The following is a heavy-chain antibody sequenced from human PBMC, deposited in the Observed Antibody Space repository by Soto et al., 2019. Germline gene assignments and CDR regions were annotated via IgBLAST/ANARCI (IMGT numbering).Heavy chain of an antibody. Sequence: QVQLVQSGAEMKEPGSSVKVSCKTSGGTFSSSAISWLRQAPGQGLEWMGGIIPLFRTPDYAQKFQGRVTIAADESTTTAHTELSSLRSEDTAVYYCARDNDRLQLGGNYYYILDVWGQGTTITVSS. D-gene: IGHD4-4*01. CDR1: GGTFSSSA. CDR2: IIPLFRTP. V-gene: IGHV1-69*12. J-gene: IGHJ6*02. CDR3: ARDNDRLQLGGNYYYILDV.